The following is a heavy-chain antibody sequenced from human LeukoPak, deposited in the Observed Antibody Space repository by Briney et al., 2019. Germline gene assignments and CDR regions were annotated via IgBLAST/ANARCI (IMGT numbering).Heavy chain of an antibody. Sequence: PGGSLRLSCAASGFTFSSYAMSWVRHAPGKGLEWVSTIGGRDGGTYYADSVKGRFTVSRDNSKDTLYLQVNSLRAEDTAVYYCAKLGYCSGGSCYRWLDPWGQRTLVTVSS. CDR1: GFTFSSYA. V-gene: IGHV3-23*01. D-gene: IGHD2-15*01. J-gene: IGHJ5*02. CDR3: AKLGYCSGGSCYRWLDP. CDR2: IGGRDGGT.